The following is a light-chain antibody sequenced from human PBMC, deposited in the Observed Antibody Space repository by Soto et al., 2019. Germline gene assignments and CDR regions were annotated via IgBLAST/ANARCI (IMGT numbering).Light chain of an antibody. V-gene: IGLV1-40*01. CDR1: SSNIGAGYD. Sequence: LTQPPSVSGAPGQRVTISCTGSSSNIGAGYDVHWYQQLPGTAPKLLIYGNSNRPSGVPDRFSGSKSGTSASLAITGLQAEDEADYYCQSYDSSLSVNYVFGTGTKVTVL. CDR2: GNS. CDR3: QSYDSSLSVNYV. J-gene: IGLJ1*01.